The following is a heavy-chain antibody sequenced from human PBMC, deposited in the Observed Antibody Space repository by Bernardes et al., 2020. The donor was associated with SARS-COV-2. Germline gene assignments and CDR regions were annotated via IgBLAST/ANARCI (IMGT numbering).Heavy chain of an antibody. CDR2: MYYSGSASYT. Sequence: SETLSLTCTVSNGSVNSGSNYWSWIRQPPGKGLEWIGHMYYSGSASYTNYNPSLKSRVIISVDKPKNQVSLKLTYVTSSDTAVYYCARIDEVTGRDYWGQGTLVTVSS. V-gene: IGHV4-61*01. CDR1: NGSVNSGSNY. D-gene: IGHD6-19*01. CDR3: ARIDEVTGRDY. J-gene: IGHJ4*02.